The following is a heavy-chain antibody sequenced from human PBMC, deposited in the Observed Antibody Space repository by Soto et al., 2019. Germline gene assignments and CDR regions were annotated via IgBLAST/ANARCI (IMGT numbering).Heavy chain of an antibody. D-gene: IGHD2-21*01. J-gene: IGHJ4*02. CDR2: ISAYNGNT. V-gene: IGHV1-18*01. CDR1: GFTFTSYA. Sequence: QVHLVQSGAEVKMPGASVKVSCKASGFTFTSYAFTWVRQAPGQGLEWMGWISAYNGNTNYARNFRGRVNMTTDSSTSTVYMELGSLTSDDTAVYFCARDFTGWPPAVVDSWGQGTLVSVSA. CDR3: ARDFTGWPPAVVDS.